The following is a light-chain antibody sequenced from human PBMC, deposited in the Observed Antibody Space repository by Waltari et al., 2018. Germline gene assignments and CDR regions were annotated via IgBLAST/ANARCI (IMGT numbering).Light chain of an antibody. Sequence: EIVMTQSPATLSVSPGERATLPCRASQSFSSNVAWYQQKPGQAPRLLICDASTRATGIPARVSGSGSGTEFTLTISSLQSEDFAVYDCQQYNNWTFGQGTKVEIK. CDR3: QQYNNWT. CDR2: DAS. J-gene: IGKJ1*01. V-gene: IGKV3-15*01. CDR1: QSFSSN.